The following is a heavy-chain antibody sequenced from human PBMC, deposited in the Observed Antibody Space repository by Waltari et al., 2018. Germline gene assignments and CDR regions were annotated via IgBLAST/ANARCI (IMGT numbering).Heavy chain of an antibody. D-gene: IGHD1-26*01. CDR1: GGSISSSSYY. Sequence: QVQLQESGPGLVKPSETLSLTCTVSGGSISSSSYYWGWIRQPPGKGLEWIGSIYYSGSTYYNPSLKSRVTISVDTSKNQFSLKLSSVTAADTAVYYCATGRSRDAFDIWGQGTMVTVSS. V-gene: IGHV4-39*01. CDR2: IYYSGST. J-gene: IGHJ3*02. CDR3: ATGRSRDAFDI.